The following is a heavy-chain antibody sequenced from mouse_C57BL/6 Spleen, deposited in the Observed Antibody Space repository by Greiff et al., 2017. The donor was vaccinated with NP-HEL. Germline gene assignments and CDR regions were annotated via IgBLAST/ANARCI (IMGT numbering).Heavy chain of an antibody. V-gene: IGHV1-81*01. D-gene: IGHD2-4*01. J-gene: IGHJ4*01. CDR3: ARRKGVYYDYDEGYAMDY. CDR2: IYPRSGNT. Sequence: QVQLQQSGAELARPGASVKLSCKASGYTFTSYGISWVKQRTGQGLEWIGEIYPRSGNTYYNEKFTGKATLTADKSSSTAYMELRSLTSEDSAVYFCARRKGVYYDYDEGYAMDYWGQGTSVTVSS. CDR1: GYTFTSYG.